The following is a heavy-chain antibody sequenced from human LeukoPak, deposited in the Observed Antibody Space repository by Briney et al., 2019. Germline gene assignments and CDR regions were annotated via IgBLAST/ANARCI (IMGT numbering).Heavy chain of an antibody. Sequence: EASVKVPCKASGGTFSSYAISWVRQAPGQGLEWMGGIIPIFGTANYAQKFQGRVTITADESTSTAYMELSSLRSEDTAVYYCARGTSNWFDPWGQGTLVTVSS. D-gene: IGHD3/OR15-3a*01. CDR2: IIPIFGTA. CDR1: GGTFSSYA. J-gene: IGHJ5*02. CDR3: ARGTSNWFDP. V-gene: IGHV1-69*13.